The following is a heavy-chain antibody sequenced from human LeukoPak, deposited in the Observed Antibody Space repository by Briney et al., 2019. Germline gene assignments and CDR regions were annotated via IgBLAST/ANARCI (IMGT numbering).Heavy chain of an antibody. V-gene: IGHV3-23*01. Sequence: SGGSLRLSCAASGFTFSSYAMSWVRQAPGKGLEWVSAISGSGGSTYYADSVKGRFTISRDNSKNTLYLQMNSLRAEDTAVYYCAKDTLLYSSSWLREGYYFDYWGQGTLVTVSS. CDR2: ISGSGGST. CDR3: AKDTLLYSSSWLREGYYFDY. J-gene: IGHJ4*02. D-gene: IGHD6-13*01. CDR1: GFTFSSYA.